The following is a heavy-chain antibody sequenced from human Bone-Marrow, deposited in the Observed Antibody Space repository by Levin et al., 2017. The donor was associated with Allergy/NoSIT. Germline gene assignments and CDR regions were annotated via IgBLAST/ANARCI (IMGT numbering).Heavy chain of an antibody. CDR3: ARDPGGITMVRGQYYYYYDGMDV. CDR2: IYSGGST. Sequence: GGSLRLSCAASGFTVSSNYMSWVRQAPGKGLEWVSVIYSGGSTYYADSVKGRFTISRDNSKNTLYLQMNSLRAEDTAVYYCARDPGGITMVRGQYYYYYDGMDVWGQGTTVTVSS. J-gene: IGHJ6*02. D-gene: IGHD3-10*01. V-gene: IGHV3-53*01. CDR1: GFTVSSNY.